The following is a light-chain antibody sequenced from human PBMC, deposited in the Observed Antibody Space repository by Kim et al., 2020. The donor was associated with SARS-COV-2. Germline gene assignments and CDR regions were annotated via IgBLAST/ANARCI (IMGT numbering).Light chain of an antibody. CDR2: LNSDGSH. Sequence: VQHTSALTSGHSSYAIAWHQQQPEKGPRYLLKLNSDGSHSKGDVIPDRFSGSSSGAERYLTISSLQSEDEADYYCQTWGTGAKGVFGGGTQLTVL. CDR1: SGHSSYA. V-gene: IGLV4-69*01. CDR3: QTWGTGAKGV. J-gene: IGLJ2*01.